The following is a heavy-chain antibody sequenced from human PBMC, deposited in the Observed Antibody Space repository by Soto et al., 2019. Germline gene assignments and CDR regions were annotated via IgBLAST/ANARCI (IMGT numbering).Heavy chain of an antibody. CDR1: GFTFSGSA. Sequence: EVQLVESGGGLVQPGGSLKLSCAASGFTFSGSAMHWVRQASGKGLEWVGRIRSKANSYATAYAASVKGRFTISRDDSKNTAYLQMNSLKTEDTAVYYCTRRGDGYNYVGYHYYGMDVWGQGTTVTVSS. V-gene: IGHV3-73*02. CDR2: IRSKANSYAT. J-gene: IGHJ6*02. D-gene: IGHD5-12*01. CDR3: TRRGDGYNYVGYHYYGMDV.